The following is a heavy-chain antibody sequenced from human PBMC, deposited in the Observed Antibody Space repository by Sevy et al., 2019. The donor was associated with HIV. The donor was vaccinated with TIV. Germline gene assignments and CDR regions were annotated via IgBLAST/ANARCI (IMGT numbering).Heavy chain of an antibody. Sequence: GGSLRLSCATSGFTVSSYYMSWVRQAPGKGLEWVSLIYSGGNTYYADSVKGGFTISRDNSKNTLYLQMNSLRAEDTAVYYCARGLFGTSSYWGQGTLVTVSS. CDR2: IYSGGNT. CDR1: GFTVSSYY. D-gene: IGHD6-13*01. J-gene: IGHJ4*02. V-gene: IGHV3-53*01. CDR3: ARGLFGTSSY.